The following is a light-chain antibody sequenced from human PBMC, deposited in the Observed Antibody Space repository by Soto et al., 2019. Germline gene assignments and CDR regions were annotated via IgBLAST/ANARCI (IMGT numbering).Light chain of an antibody. CDR1: QGISSW. CDR2: AAT. Sequence: DIQMTQSPSSVSASVGDRVSITCRPSQGISSWLAWYQQKPGKAPKLLIYAATTLQRGVPSRFSGSGSGTEFTLTSSSLQPEDFATYFCQQTNSFLGITFAPGTRVDLK. J-gene: IGKJ3*01. CDR3: QQTNSFLGIT. V-gene: IGKV1-12*01.